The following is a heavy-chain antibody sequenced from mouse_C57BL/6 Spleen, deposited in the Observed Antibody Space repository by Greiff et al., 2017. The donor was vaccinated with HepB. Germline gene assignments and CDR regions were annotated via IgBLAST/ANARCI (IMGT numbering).Heavy chain of an antibody. CDR1: GFNIKDDY. CDR2: IDPENGDT. CDR3: TTATTVVGYFDV. D-gene: IGHD1-1*01. V-gene: IGHV14-4*01. J-gene: IGHJ1*03. Sequence: VQLKESGAELVRPGASVKLSCTASGFNIKDDYMHWVKQRPEQGLEWIGWIDPENGDTEYASKFQGKATITADTSSNTAYLQLSSLTSEDTAVYYCTTATTVVGYFDVWGTGTTVTVSS.